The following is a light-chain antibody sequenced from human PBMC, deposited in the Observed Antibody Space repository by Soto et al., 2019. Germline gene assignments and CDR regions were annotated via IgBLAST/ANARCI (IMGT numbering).Light chain of an antibody. Sequence: QSVLTQPPSVSAAPGQKVTISCSGTNSNIGRNYVAWYQQLPGTAPKLLIYDNDKRPSGIPDRFSGSKSGTSATLGITGLQTGDEADYYCGTWDSSLSVAVIFGEGTKLTVL. J-gene: IGLJ2*01. CDR2: DND. V-gene: IGLV1-51*01. CDR3: GTWDSSLSVAVI. CDR1: NSNIGRNY.